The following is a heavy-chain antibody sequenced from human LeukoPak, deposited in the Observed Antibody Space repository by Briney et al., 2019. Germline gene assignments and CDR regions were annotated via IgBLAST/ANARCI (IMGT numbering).Heavy chain of an antibody. CDR2: IYHSGST. J-gene: IGHJ4*02. Sequence: KPSETLSLTCTVSGGSISSSSYYWGWIRQPPGKGLEWIGSIYHSGSTYYNPSLKSRVTISVDTSKNQFSLKLSSVTAADTAVYYCALGIVVVVAAYDYWGQGTLVTVSS. V-gene: IGHV4-39*07. D-gene: IGHD2-15*01. CDR3: ALGIVVVVAAYDY. CDR1: GGSISSSSYY.